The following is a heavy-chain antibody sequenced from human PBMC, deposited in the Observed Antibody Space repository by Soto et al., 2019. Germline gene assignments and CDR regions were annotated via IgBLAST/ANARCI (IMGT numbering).Heavy chain of an antibody. CDR1: GGSISSGGYS. CDR3: ASTTIYYGMDV. D-gene: IGHD3-22*01. J-gene: IGHJ6*02. CDR2: IYHSGST. Sequence: PSETLSLTCAVSGGSISSGGYSWSWIRQPPGKGLEWIGYIYHSGSTYYNPSLKSRVTISVDRSKNQFSLKLSSVTAADTAVYYCASTTIYYGMDVWGQGTTVTVSS. V-gene: IGHV4-30-2*01.